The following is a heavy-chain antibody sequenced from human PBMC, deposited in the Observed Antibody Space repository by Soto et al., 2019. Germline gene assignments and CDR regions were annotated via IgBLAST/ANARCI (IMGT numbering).Heavy chain of an antibody. CDR1: GDSTSGYY. Sequence: SSETLSLTCTVSGDSTSGYYWTWIRQPAGKGLEWIGRIYSSGITNFNPSLKGRVTMSVDTPKNQFSLKVNSVTAADTAVYYCARIYDSSGYYEFDYWGQGTLVTVSS. D-gene: IGHD3-22*01. CDR2: IYSSGIT. CDR3: ARIYDSSGYYEFDY. J-gene: IGHJ4*02. V-gene: IGHV4-4*07.